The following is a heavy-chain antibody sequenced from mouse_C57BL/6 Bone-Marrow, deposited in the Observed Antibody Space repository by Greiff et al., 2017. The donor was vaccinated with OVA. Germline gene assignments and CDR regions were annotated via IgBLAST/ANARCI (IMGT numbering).Heavy chain of an antibody. Sequence: QVQLQQSGAELARPGASVKLSCKASGYTFTSYGISWVKQRTGQGLEWIGEIYPRSGNTYYNEKFKGKATLTADKSSSTAYMELRSLTSEDSAVYFCALYDGYYVGFAYWGQGTLVTGSA. J-gene: IGHJ3*01. CDR3: ALYDGYYVGFAY. D-gene: IGHD2-3*01. CDR2: IYPRSGNT. CDR1: GYTFTSYG. V-gene: IGHV1-81*01.